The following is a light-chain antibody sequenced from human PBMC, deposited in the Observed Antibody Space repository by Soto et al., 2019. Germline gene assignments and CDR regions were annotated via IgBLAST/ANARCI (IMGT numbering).Light chain of an antibody. V-gene: IGKV1-5*02. CDR2: DAS. Sequence: TQSTSTLSASVGDRVTIIFRAIHSISTWLAWYQLTPGKVLKLLIYDASALEGGVPSRVCGMGCRTEFRHTVWGLHPDDYEAHCCHDAWTIAQGTKVDIK. CDR1: HSISTW. CDR3: HDAWT. J-gene: IGKJ1*01.